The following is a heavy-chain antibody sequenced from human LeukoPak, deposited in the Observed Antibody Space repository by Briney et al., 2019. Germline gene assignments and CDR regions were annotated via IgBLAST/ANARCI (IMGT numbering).Heavy chain of an antibody. J-gene: IGHJ4*02. CDR3: AKVPRGGDLSFDY. CDR2: ISGSGGST. CDR1: GFTFSSYA. V-gene: IGHV3-23*01. D-gene: IGHD3-10*01. Sequence: PGGSLRLSCAASGFTFSSYAMSWVRQAPGKVLEWVSAISGSGGSTYYADSVKGRFTISRDNSKNTLYLQMNSLRAEDTAVYYCAKVPRGGDLSFDYWGQGTLVTVSS.